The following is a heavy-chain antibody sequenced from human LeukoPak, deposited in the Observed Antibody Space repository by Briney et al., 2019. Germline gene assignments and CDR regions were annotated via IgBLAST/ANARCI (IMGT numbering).Heavy chain of an antibody. J-gene: IGHJ4*02. D-gene: IGHD1-26*01. CDR1: GGSISSYY. Sequence: SETLSLTCTVSGGSISSYYWSWIRQPPGKGLEWIGYIYYSGSTNYNPSLKSRVTISVDTSKNQFSLKLSSVTAADTAVYYCAXXXXXXXXXGAEYYFDYWGQGTLVTVSS. V-gene: IGHV4-59*01. CDR2: IYYSGST. CDR3: AXXXXXXXXXGAEYYFDY.